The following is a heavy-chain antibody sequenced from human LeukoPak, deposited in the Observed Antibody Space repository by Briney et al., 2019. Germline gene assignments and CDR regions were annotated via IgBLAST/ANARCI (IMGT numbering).Heavy chain of an antibody. Sequence: PGGSLRLSCAASGFTFDDYAMHWVRQAPGKGLEWVSGISWNSGSIGYADSVKGRFTISRDNAKNSLYLQMNSLRAEDTALYYCAKAQGGAVWFGENYYYMDVWGKGTTVTISS. CDR1: GFTFDDYA. D-gene: IGHD3-10*01. CDR2: ISWNSGSI. CDR3: AKAQGGAVWFGENYYYMDV. V-gene: IGHV3-9*01. J-gene: IGHJ6*03.